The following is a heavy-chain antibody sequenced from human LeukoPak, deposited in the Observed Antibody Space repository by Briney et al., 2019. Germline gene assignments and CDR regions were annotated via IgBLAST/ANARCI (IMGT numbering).Heavy chain of an antibody. Sequence: ASVKVSCKTSGYTFTDYYMHWVRQAPGQGLEWMGWIKPDSGGTNYAQKFQGRVTMTRDTSISTAYMELGRLRSDDTAVYYCAREDLLDIVVEPANILFDPWGQGTLVTVSS. D-gene: IGHD2-2*02. V-gene: IGHV1-2*02. CDR1: GYTFTDYY. CDR3: AREDLLDIVVEPANILFDP. CDR2: IKPDSGGT. J-gene: IGHJ5*02.